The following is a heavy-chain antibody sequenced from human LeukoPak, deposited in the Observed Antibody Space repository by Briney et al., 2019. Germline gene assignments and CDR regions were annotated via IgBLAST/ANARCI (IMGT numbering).Heavy chain of an antibody. J-gene: IGHJ4*02. CDR3: ARVVGGNYYGSETDDY. D-gene: IGHD3-10*01. CDR1: GYTFTGYY. V-gene: IGHV1-2*02. Sequence: ASVKVSCKASGYTFTGYYMHWVRQAPGQGLEWMGWINPSNGGTKYAQKFQGRVTMTRDTSISTAYMELSRLRSDDTAVYYCARVVGGNYYGSETDDYWGQGTLVAVSS. CDR2: INPSNGGT.